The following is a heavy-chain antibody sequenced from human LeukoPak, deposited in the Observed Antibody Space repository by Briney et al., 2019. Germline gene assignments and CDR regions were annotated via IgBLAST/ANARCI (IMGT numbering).Heavy chain of an antibody. CDR1: GGSISSGSYY. V-gene: IGHV4-61*02. J-gene: IGHJ3*02. CDR3: ARTXRLPXCSSTSXXXXNRGAXXI. CDR2: IYTSGST. D-gene: IGHD2-2*01. Sequence: KPSQTLSLTCTDSGGSISSGSYYWSWIRQPAGKGLEWIGRIYTSGSTNYNPSLKSRVTISVDTSKNQFSLKLSSVTAADTAVYXXARTXRLPXCSSTSXXXXNRGAXXIWGQGTM.